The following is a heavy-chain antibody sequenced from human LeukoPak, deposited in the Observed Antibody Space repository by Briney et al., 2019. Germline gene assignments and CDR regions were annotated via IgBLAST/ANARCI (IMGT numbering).Heavy chain of an antibody. CDR2: INHSGST. J-gene: IGHJ4*02. CDR3: ARGSSDGDYETYYFDY. CDR1: GDSISSSTYY. Sequence: PSETLSLTCIVSGDSISSSTYYWAWIRQPPGKGLEWIGEINHSGSTNCNPSLKSRVAISVDTSKNQFSLKLSSVTAADTAVYYCARGSSDGDYETYYFDYWGQGTLVTVSS. V-gene: IGHV4-39*07. D-gene: IGHD4-17*01.